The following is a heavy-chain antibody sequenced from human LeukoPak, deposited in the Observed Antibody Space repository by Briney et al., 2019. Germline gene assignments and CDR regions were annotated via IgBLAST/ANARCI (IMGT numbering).Heavy chain of an antibody. CDR1: GFTFSSYA. Sequence: TGGSLRLSCAASGFTFSSYAMSWVRQAPGKGLEWVSGISWNSGSIGYADSVKGRFTISRDNAKNSLYLQMNSLRAEDTALYYCAPGSTYYYDSSDSFAAEWGQGTLVTVSS. J-gene: IGHJ4*02. D-gene: IGHD3-22*01. V-gene: IGHV3-9*01. CDR3: APGSTYYYDSSDSFAAE. CDR2: ISWNSGSI.